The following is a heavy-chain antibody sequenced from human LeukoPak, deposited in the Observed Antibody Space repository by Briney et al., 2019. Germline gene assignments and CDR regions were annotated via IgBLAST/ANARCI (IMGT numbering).Heavy chain of an antibody. CDR3: ARRTGGPGSYWPPDI. Sequence: SGGSLRLSCAASGFTFSDYYMSWIRQSPGKGLEWIGSVYYSGSTFYNPSLSRRVTVSVDTSKNQFSLRLSSVTAADTAVYYCARRTGGPGSYWPPDIWGQGTMVTVSS. CDR1: GFTFSDYY. D-gene: IGHD3-10*01. V-gene: IGHV4-39*01. J-gene: IGHJ3*02. CDR2: VYYSGST.